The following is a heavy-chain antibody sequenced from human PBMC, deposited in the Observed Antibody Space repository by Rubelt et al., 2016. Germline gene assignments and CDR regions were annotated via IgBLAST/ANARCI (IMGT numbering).Heavy chain of an antibody. CDR1: GASISSSPYY. V-gene: IGHV4-39*01. J-gene: IGHJ4*02. CDR2: IYYTGSA. CDR3: ARGHWNYFDY. Sequence: QLQLQESGPGLVKPSETLSLTCTASGASISSSPYYWGWIRQPPGKGLEWIGNIYYTGSAYYNPSLKSRVTISVDTPKNPFSLKLSSVTAADTAVYYCARGHWNYFDYWGQGTLVTVSS. D-gene: IGHD1-1*01.